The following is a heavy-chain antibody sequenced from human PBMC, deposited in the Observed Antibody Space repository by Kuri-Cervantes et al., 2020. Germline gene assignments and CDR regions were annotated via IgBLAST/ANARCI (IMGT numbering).Heavy chain of an antibody. Sequence: ETLSLTCAASGFTFSSYSMNWVRQAPGKGLEWVSSISSSSSYIYYADSVKGRFTISRDNAKNSLYLQMNSLRAEDTAVYYCARDVLGDTAMVYYFDYWGQGTRVTVSS. D-gene: IGHD5-18*01. CDR3: ARDVLGDTAMVYYFDY. V-gene: IGHV3-21*01. CDR1: GFTFSSYS. CDR2: ISSSSSYI. J-gene: IGHJ4*02.